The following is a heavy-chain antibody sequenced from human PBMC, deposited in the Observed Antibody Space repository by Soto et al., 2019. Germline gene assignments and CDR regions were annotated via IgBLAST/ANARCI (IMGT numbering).Heavy chain of an antibody. V-gene: IGHV3-7*01. CDR2: IKQDGSEK. J-gene: IGHJ6*03. CDR3: ARVDSSSYGYYYYYYMDV. D-gene: IGHD6-6*01. CDR1: GFTFSSYW. Sequence: GGSLRLSCAASGFTFSSYWMSWVRQAPGKGLEWVANIKQDGSEKYYVDSVKGRFTISRDNAKNSLYLQMNSLRAEDTAVYYCARVDSSSYGYYYYYYMDVWGKGTTVTVSS.